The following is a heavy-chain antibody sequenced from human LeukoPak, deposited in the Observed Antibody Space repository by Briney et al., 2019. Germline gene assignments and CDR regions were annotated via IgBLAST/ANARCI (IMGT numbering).Heavy chain of an antibody. D-gene: IGHD6-13*01. CDR1: GFIVSSNY. CDR2: IYYGGST. J-gene: IGHJ4*02. Sequence: PGGSLRLSCAASGFIVSSNYMNWVRQAPGKGLEWVSVIYYGGSTYYADSVKGRFTISRDNSKNTLYLQMNSLRAEDTAVYYCARTYSSSSYSPSDYWGQGTLVTVSS. CDR3: ARTYSSSSYSPSDY. V-gene: IGHV3-53*01.